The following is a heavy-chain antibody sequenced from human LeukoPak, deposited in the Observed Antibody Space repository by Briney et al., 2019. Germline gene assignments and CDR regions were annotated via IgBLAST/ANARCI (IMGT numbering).Heavy chain of an antibody. CDR2: MNPNSGNT. V-gene: IGHV1-8*01. CDR1: GYTFTSYD. D-gene: IGHD3-22*01. Sequence: ASVKVSCKASGYTFTSYDINWVRQATGQGLEWMGWMNPNSGNTGYAQKFQGRVTMTRNTSISTAYMELSSLRSEDTAVYYCARGGHYDSSGYYDWFDPWGQGTLVTVSS. CDR3: ARGGHYDSSGYYDWFDP. J-gene: IGHJ5*02.